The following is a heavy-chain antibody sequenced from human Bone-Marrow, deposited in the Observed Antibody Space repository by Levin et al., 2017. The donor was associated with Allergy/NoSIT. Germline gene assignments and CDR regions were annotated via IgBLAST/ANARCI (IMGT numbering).Heavy chain of an antibody. D-gene: IGHD5/OR15-5a*01. CDR2: IAGVGTS. CDR1: GFTFSDFA. J-gene: IGHJ3*01. Sequence: GGSLRLSCAASGFTFSDFAMSWVRQAPGKAPQWVSGIAGVGTSYYADSVKGRFTISRDNSKKILYLDMNSLRAEDTAIYYCAKDSRGYNVEGDALDVWGQGTMVAVSS. V-gene: IGHV3-23*01. CDR3: AKDSRGYNVEGDALDV.